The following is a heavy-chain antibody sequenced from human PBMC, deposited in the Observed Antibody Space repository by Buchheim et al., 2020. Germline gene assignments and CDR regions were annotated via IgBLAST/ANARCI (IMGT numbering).Heavy chain of an antibody. J-gene: IGHJ5*02. Sequence: ELRLAESGGGLVQPGGSLTLSCAGSGFKFSAYWMSWVRQRPGKGLEWVANIKEDGSRKYYVESVKGRFTISRDNAKNTLSLQMDSLRGEDTAVYFCARDSVSQDIDHYWLDPWGQGTL. CDR1: GFKFSAYW. V-gene: IGHV3-7*01. CDR2: IKEDGSRK. D-gene: IGHD3-10*01. CDR3: ARDSVSQDIDHYWLDP.